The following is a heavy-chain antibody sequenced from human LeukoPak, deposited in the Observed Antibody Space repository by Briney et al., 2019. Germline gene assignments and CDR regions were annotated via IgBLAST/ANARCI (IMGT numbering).Heavy chain of an antibody. D-gene: IGHD5-18*01. J-gene: IGHJ6*02. CDR1: GFTFSSYA. CDR3: ARIWGSYGYVRPGDGMDV. CDR2: ISGSGGST. V-gene: IGHV3-23*01. Sequence: GSLRLSCAASGFTFSSYAMSWVRQAPGKGLEWVSGISGSGGSTYYADSVKGRFTISRDNSKNTLYLQMSSLRAEDTAVYYCARIWGSYGYVRPGDGMDVWGQGTSITVSS.